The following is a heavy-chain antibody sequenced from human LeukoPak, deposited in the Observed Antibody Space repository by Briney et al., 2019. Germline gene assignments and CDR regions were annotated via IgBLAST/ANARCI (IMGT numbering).Heavy chain of an antibody. CDR1: GFTFSSYS. J-gene: IGHJ3*02. CDR2: ISSSSYI. CDR3: ARDLDIAYCGGDCYSQYHDAFDI. Sequence: GGSLRLSCAASGFTFSSYSMNWVRQAPGKGLEWVSSISSSSYIYYADSVKGRFTISRDNAKNSLYLQMNSLRAEDTAVYYCARDLDIAYCGGDCYSQYHDAFDIWGQGTMVTVSS. D-gene: IGHD2-21*02. V-gene: IGHV3-21*01.